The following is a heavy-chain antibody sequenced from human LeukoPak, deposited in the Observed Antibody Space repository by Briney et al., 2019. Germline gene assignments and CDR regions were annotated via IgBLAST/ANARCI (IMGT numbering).Heavy chain of an antibody. CDR2: IYYSGST. CDR1: GGSISSSSYY. D-gene: IGHD6-6*01. Sequence: SETLSLTCTVSGGSISSSSYYWGWIRQPPGKGLEWNGSIYYSGSTYYNPPLKSRVTISVDTSKNQFSLKLSSVTAADTAVYYCAKLVSSIAALARYYYYMDVWGKGTTVTVSS. CDR3: AKLVSSIAALARYYYYMDV. V-gene: IGHV4-39*01. J-gene: IGHJ6*03.